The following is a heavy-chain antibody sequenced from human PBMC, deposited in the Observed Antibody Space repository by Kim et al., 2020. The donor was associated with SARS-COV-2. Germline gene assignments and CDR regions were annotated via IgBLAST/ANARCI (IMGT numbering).Heavy chain of an antibody. D-gene: IGHD3-10*01. Sequence: GGSLRLSCAASGFTFSSYDMHWVRQATGKGLEWVSAIGTAGDTYYPGSVKCRFTISRENAKNSLYLQMNSLRAGDTAVYYCARVYYGSGFSYGMDVWGQGTTVTVSS. CDR1: GFTFSSYD. CDR3: ARVYYGSGFSYGMDV. CDR2: IGTAGDT. V-gene: IGHV3-13*01. J-gene: IGHJ6*02.